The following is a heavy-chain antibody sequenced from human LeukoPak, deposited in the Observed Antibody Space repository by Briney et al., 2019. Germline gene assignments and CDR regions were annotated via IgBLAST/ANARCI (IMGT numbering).Heavy chain of an antibody. CDR1: GFTFSNYG. D-gene: IGHD6-19*01. Sequence: EPGRSLRLSCAASGFTFSNYGMHWVRQAPGKGLEWVALIWFDGRNKFHADSVKGRFTISRDNSKNTLFLQMNSLRAEDTAVYYCAREWGPIAVSGGPGYWGQEALVTVSS. CDR3: AREWGPIAVSGGPGY. J-gene: IGHJ4*02. V-gene: IGHV3-33*01. CDR2: IWFDGRNK.